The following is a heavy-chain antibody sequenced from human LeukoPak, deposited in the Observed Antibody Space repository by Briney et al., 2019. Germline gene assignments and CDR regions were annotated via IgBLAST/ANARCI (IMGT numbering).Heavy chain of an antibody. V-gene: IGHV4-30-4*01. CDR3: ARLGSKGAFDI. Sequence: SETLSLTCTVSGGSISSGDYYWSWICQPPGKGLEWIGYIYYSGSTYYSPSLKSRVTISVDTSKNQFSLKLSSVTAADTAVYYCARLGSKGAFDIWGQGTMVTVSS. D-gene: IGHD4-11*01. CDR1: GGSISSGDYY. J-gene: IGHJ3*02. CDR2: IYYSGST.